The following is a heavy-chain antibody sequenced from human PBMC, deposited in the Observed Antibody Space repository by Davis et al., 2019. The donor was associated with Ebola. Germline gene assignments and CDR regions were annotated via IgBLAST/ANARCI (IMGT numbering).Heavy chain of an antibody. Sequence: GSLRLSCTVSGYSISSGYYWGWIRQPPGKGLEWIGSIYHSGSTYYNPSLKSRVTISVDTSKNQFSLKLSSVAAADTALYYCARLISTYSSTWWDYWGQGTLVTVSS. D-gene: IGHD6-13*01. CDR1: GYSISSGYY. CDR3: ARLISTYSSTWWDY. CDR2: IYHSGST. V-gene: IGHV4-38-2*02. J-gene: IGHJ4*02.